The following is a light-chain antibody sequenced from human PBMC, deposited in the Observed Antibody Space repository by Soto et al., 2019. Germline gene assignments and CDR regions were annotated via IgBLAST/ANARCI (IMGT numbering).Light chain of an antibody. CDR3: QQRSNWSIT. CDR2: DAS. Sequence: MTQSPGTLCLSPGERATLSCRASQSVSSYLAWYQQKPGQAPRLLIYDASNRATGIPARFSGSGSGTDFTLTISSLEPEDFAVYYCQQRSNWSITFGQGTRLEIK. CDR1: QSVSSY. V-gene: IGKV3-11*01. J-gene: IGKJ5*01.